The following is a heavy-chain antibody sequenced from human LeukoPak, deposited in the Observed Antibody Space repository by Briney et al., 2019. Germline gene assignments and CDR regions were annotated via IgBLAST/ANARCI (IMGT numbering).Heavy chain of an antibody. CDR1: DGSFRSYY. D-gene: IGHD1-26*01. CDR2: INHSGST. J-gene: IGHJ4*02. CDR3: ARGGGGRNDY. Sequence: SETLSLTCAVSDGSFRSYYWSWIRQPPGKGLEWIGEINHSGSTNYNPSLKSRVTISVDTSKNQFSLKLSSVTAADTAVYYCARGGGGRNDYWGQGTLVTVSS. V-gene: IGHV4-34*01.